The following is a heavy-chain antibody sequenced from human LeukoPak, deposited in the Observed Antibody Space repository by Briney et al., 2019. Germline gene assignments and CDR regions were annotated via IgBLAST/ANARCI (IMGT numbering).Heavy chain of an antibody. D-gene: IGHD6-13*01. CDR3: ARRRSSSWEYYYYYYMDV. CDR1: GGSISSSSYY. V-gene: IGHV4-39*01. CDR2: IYYSGST. Sequence: SETLSLTCTVSGGSISSSSYYWGWIRQPPGKGLEWIGSIYYSGSTYYNPSLKSRVTISVDTSKNQFSLKLSSVTAADTAVYYCARRRSSSWEYYYYYYMDVWGKGTTVTISS. J-gene: IGHJ6*03.